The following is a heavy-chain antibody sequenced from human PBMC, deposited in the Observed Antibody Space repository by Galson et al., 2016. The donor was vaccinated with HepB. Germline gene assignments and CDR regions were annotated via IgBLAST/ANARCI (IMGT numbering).Heavy chain of an antibody. CDR2: IYSGGDT. J-gene: IGHJ4*02. V-gene: IGHV3-23*03. CDR1: GFTFSSYA. Sequence: SLRLSCAASGFTFSSYAMSWVRQAPGKGLEWVSLIYSGGDTYYADSVKGRFTISRDNSKSTLFLQMNSLRAEDTAVYYCATVGAGSSEFDYWGQGTLVTVSS. D-gene: IGHD3-16*01. CDR3: ATVGAGSSEFDY.